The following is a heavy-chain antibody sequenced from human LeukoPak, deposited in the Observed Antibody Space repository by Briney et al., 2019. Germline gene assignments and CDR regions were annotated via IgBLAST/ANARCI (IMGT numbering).Heavy chain of an antibody. CDR3: ARDLPGYYDSSGYSTYNTRRWYFDL. CDR2: IYHSGST. J-gene: IGHJ2*01. Sequence: SETLSLTCAVSGGSISSSNWWSWVRQPPGKGLEWIGEIYHSGSTNYNPSLKSRVTISVDKSKNQFSLKLSSVTAADTAVYYCARDLPGYYDSSGYSTYNTRRWYFDLWGRGTLVTVSS. V-gene: IGHV4-4*02. CDR1: GGSISSSNW. D-gene: IGHD3-22*01.